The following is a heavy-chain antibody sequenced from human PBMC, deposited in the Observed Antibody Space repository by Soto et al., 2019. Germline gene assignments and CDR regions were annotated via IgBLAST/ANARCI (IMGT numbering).Heavy chain of an antibody. J-gene: IGHJ4*02. CDR2: FIPVYRTL. D-gene: IGHD3-3*01. CDR1: GGSFGKSA. Sequence: SVKGSCKASGGSFGKSAINWGRQTPGQGLEWLGGFIPVYRTLNYAQKFQGRVTITADESTGTAYMTLSSLASDDTAVYYCATGVIWIGYFTVDSWGQGTRVTVSS. CDR3: ATGVIWIGYFTVDS. V-gene: IGHV1-69*13.